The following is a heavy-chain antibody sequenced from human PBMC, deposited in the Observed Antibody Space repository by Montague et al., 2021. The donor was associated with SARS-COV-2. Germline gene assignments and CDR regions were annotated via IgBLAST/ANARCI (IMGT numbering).Heavy chain of an antibody. D-gene: IGHD5/OR15-5a*01. CDR1: GFTFSSYS. CDR3: AKGKVSRSTPFTWFDP. Sequence: SLRLSCAASGFTFSSYSMTWFRQAPGKGLDWVSAITASGGTTHYSGSVKGRFTISGDNSKSTLYLQMSGLGADDTAVYYCAKGKVSRSTPFTWFDPWGQGTLVTVSS. V-gene: IGHV3-23*01. J-gene: IGHJ5*02. CDR2: ITASGGTT.